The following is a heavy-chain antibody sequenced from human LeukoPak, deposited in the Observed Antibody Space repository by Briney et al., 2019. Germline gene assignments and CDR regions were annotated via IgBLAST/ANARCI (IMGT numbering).Heavy chain of an antibody. CDR3: AKGRYDILTGYPWYFDY. CDR2: ISHDGSNK. J-gene: IGHJ4*02. V-gene: IGHV3-30*18. D-gene: IGHD3-9*01. CDR1: GFTFSSYG. Sequence: GGSLRLSCAASGFTFSSYGMHWVRQAPGKGLEWVAGISHDGSNKYYADSVRGRLTISRDNSKNTLYLQMNSLRPEDTAVYYCAKGRYDILTGYPWYFDYWGQGTLVTVSS.